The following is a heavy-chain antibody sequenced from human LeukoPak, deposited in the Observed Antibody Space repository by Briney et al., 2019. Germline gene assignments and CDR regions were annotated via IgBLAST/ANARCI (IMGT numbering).Heavy chain of an antibody. J-gene: IGHJ2*01. CDR2: ISSSSNYI. CDR3: ARDQGDWYFDL. V-gene: IGHV3-21*01. Sequence: KAGGSLRLSCAASGFTLSFYTMNWVRQAPGKGLEWVSFISSSSNYIYYADSVKGRFTISRDNAKNSLYLQMNSLRAEDTAVYYCARDQGDWYFDLWGRGILVTVSS. CDR1: GFTLSFYT.